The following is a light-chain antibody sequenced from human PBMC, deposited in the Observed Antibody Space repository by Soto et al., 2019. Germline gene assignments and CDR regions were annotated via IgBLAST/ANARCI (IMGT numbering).Light chain of an antibody. CDR1: QTFSTS. V-gene: IGKV1-5*03. CDR3: QRYSSYPWT. Sequence: DIQMTQSPSTLSASVGDRVTITCRASQTFSTSLAWYQQKPGQAPKLLIYKASSLDSGVPSRFSGSGSGTEFTLTISSLQPDDFATYYCQRYSSYPWTFGQGTKVEIK. CDR2: KAS. J-gene: IGKJ1*01.